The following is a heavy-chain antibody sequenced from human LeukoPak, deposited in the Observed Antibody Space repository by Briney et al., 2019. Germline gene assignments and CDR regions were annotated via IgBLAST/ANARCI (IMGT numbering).Heavy chain of an antibody. D-gene: IGHD2-21*01. CDR2: ISSSGSYI. J-gene: IGHJ3*02. CDR1: GFTFTTYT. V-gene: IGHV3-21*01. Sequence: GGSLRLSCAASGFTFTTYTMNWVRHAPGKGLEWVSDISSSGSYIDYADSVKGRFTISRENAKNSLFLQMSSLRVEDTAVYYCARSLIADGAFDIWGQGTMVTVSS. CDR3: ARSLIADGAFDI.